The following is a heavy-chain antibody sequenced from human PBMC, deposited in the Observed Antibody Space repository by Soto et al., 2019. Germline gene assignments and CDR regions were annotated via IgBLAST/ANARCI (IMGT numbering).Heavy chain of an antibody. Sequence: QITLKESGPTLVKPTQTLTLTCTFSGFSLSTSGVGVGWIRQPPGKALEWLALIYWDDDKRYSPSLKSRLTITKATSKNQVVLTMANMDPVDTATYYGAHGRSGESNFYYWGQGTLVTVSS. CDR3: AHGRSGESNFYY. CDR2: IYWDDDK. CDR1: GFSLSTSGVG. D-gene: IGHD1-26*01. J-gene: IGHJ4*02. V-gene: IGHV2-5*02.